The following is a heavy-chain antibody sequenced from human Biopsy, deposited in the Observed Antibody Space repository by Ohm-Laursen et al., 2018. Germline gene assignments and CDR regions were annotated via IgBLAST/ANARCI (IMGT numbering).Heavy chain of an antibody. V-gene: IGHV3-21*01. D-gene: IGHD6-6*01. Sequence: SLRLSCAASGFTFSSYSMNWVRQAPGKGLEWISYISETSSHIYDADSVKGRFTVARDNAKNSLYLQLNSLRAEDTAVYYCARDSRSTAREGGMDVWGQGTTVTVSS. CDR2: ISETSSHI. CDR3: ARDSRSTAREGGMDV. CDR1: GFTFSSYS. J-gene: IGHJ6*02.